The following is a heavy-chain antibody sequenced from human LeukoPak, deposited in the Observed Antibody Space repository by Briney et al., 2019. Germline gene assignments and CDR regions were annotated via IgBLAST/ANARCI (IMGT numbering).Heavy chain of an antibody. CDR1: GFTFSSYS. CDR2: ISSGSSYI. CDR3: ARDGMAAAKYYYYYGMDV. D-gene: IGHD6-13*01. Sequence: GGSLRLSCAASGFTFSSYSMNWVRQAPGKGLEWVSSISSGSSYIYYADSVKGRFTISRDNAKNSLYLQVNSLRAEDTAVYYCARDGMAAAKYYYYYGMDVWGQGTTVTVSS. V-gene: IGHV3-21*01. J-gene: IGHJ6*02.